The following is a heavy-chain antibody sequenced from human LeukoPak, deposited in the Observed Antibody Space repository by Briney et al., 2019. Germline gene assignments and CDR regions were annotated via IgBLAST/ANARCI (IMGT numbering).Heavy chain of an antibody. V-gene: IGHV4-34*01. D-gene: IGHD3-22*01. CDR1: GGSFSGYY. Sequence: SETLSLTCAVYGGSFSGYYWSWIRQPPGKGLEWIGEINHSGSTNYTPSLKSRVTISVDASKNQFSLKLSSVTAADTAVYYCARVFQTRRTYYYDSSGYSYFDYWGQGTLVTVSS. J-gene: IGHJ4*02. CDR2: INHSGST. CDR3: ARVFQTRRTYYYDSSGYSYFDY.